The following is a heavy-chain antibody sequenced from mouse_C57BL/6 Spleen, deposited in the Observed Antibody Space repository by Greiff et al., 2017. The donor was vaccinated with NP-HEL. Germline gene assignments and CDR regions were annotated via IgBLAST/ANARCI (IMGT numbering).Heavy chain of an antibody. CDR1: GYTFTNYW. D-gene: IGHD2-3*01. CDR3: ARSAYDGYFSWCAY. V-gene: IGHV1-63*01. CDR2: IYPGGGYT. Sequence: VQLQQSGAELVRPGTSVKMSCKASGYTFTNYWIGWAKQRPGHGLEWIGDIYPGGGYTNYNEKFKGKATLTADKSSSTAYMQFSSLTSEDSAIYYCARSAYDGYFSWCAYWGQGTLVTVSA. J-gene: IGHJ3*01.